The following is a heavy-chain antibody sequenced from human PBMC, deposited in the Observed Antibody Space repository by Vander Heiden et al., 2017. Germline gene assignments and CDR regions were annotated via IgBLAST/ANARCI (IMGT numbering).Heavy chain of an antibody. CDR2: IIPIFGTA. CDR1: CGPFSSYA. J-gene: IGHJ4*02. D-gene: IGHD6-13*01. V-gene: IGHV1-69*01. CDR3: ARGLAAAGLYYYFDY. Sequence: QVQLVQSGAEVKQPGSSVKVSCKASCGPFSSYAISWVGQAPGQGLEWMGGIIPIFGTANYAQKFQGRVTITADESTSTAYMELSSLRSEDTAVYYCARGLAAAGLYYYFDYWGQGTLVTVSS.